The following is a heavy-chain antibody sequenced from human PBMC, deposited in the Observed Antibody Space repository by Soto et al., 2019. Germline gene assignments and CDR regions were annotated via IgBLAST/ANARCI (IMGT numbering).Heavy chain of an antibody. J-gene: IGHJ5*02. CDR1: GYTFTSYY. V-gene: IGHV1-46*01. Sequence: QVQLVQSGAEVKKPGASVKVSCKASGYTFTSYYMHWVRQAPGQGLEWMGIITPSGGSTSYAQKFQGRVTMTRDTSTSTVYMELSSLRSEDTAVYYCARDLSIAVAGTFTWFDPWGQGTLVTVSS. CDR2: ITPSGGST. CDR3: ARDLSIAVAGTFTWFDP. D-gene: IGHD6-19*01.